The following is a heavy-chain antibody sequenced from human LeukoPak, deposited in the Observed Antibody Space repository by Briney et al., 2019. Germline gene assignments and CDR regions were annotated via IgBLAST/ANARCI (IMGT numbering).Heavy chain of an antibody. V-gene: IGHV4-4*07. CDR2: VFSSGST. CDR3: ARSGLNGYDLNY. D-gene: IGHD5-12*01. CDR1: GGSISSYY. Sequence: SETLSLTCTVSGGSISSYYWSWIRQPAGKGLEWIGRVFSSGSTNYNPSLKSRVTMSVDMSKNQISLKLSSVTAADTAVYYCARSGLNGYDLNYWGQGTLVTVSS. J-gene: IGHJ4*02.